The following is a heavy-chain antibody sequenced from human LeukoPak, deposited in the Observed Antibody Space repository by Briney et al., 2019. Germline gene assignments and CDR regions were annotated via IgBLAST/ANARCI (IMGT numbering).Heavy chain of an antibody. V-gene: IGHV3-30*03. CDR2: ISYDGTNK. D-gene: IGHD2-2*01. CDR3: ARDLSSTSSWATVPDY. J-gene: IGHJ4*02. Sequence: GGSLRLSCAASGFTFSSYGMHWVRQAPGKGLEWVAVISYDGTNKYYADSVKGRFTISRDNSKNTLYLQMNSLRAEDTAVYYCARDLSSTSSWATVPDYWGQGTLVTVSS. CDR1: GFTFSSYG.